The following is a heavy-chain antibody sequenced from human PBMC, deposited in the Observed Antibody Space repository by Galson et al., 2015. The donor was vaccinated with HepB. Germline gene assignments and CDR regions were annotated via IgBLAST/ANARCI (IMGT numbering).Heavy chain of an antibody. Sequence: QSGAEVKKPGESLRISCQGSGYIFTNHWIDWVRQMPGKGLEWVARIDPSDSYTNYSPSFQGHVSISADKSINTAYLQWNSLKASDTAMYYCARHKAGDFVVMNDYWGQGTLVTVSS. CDR1: GYIFTNHW. J-gene: IGHJ4*02. CDR2: IDPSDSYT. V-gene: IGHV5-10-1*01. CDR3: ARHKAGDFVVMNDY. D-gene: IGHD2-21*02.